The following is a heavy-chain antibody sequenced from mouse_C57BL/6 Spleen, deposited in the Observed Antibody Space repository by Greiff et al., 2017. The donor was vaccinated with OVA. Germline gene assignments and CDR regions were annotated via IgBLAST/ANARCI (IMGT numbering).Heavy chain of an antibody. CDR3: TRSTTVVATKYFDV. CDR2: ISSGGDYI. V-gene: IGHV5-9-1*02. J-gene: IGHJ1*03. Sequence: EVMLVESGEGLVKPGGSLKLSCAASGFTFSSYAMSWVRQTPEKRLEWVAYISSGGDYIYYADTVKGRFTISRDNARNTLYLQMSSLKSEDTAMYYCTRSTTVVATKYFDVWGTGTTVTVSS. D-gene: IGHD1-1*01. CDR1: GFTFSSYA.